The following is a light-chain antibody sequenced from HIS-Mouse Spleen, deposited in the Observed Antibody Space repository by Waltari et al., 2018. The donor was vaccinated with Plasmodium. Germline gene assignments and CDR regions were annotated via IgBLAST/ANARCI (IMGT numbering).Light chain of an antibody. Sequence: SYELTQPPSVSVSPGQTARITCSGDALPTKSAYWYQQKSGQAPVLVIYEDSKRPSEIPERFSGSSSGTMATLTISGAQVEDEADYYCYSTDSSGNHRVFGGGTKLTVL. V-gene: IGLV3-10*01. CDR3: YSTDSSGNHRV. J-gene: IGLJ3*02. CDR2: EDS. CDR1: ALPTKS.